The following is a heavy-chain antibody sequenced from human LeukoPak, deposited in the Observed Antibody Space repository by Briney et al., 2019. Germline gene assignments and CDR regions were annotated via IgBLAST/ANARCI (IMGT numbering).Heavy chain of an antibody. V-gene: IGHV5-51*01. CDR1: GYSFANYW. D-gene: IGHD3-10*01. Sequence: GESLKISCQASGYSFANYWIAWMRQMPGKDLEWIGNIYPGDSDTRYSPSFQGQVTISADKSTNTAYLQWSRLKASDTAMYYCARGREFHRRSFDSWGQGTLFTVSS. CDR3: ARGREFHRRSFDS. J-gene: IGHJ4*02. CDR2: IYPGDSDT.